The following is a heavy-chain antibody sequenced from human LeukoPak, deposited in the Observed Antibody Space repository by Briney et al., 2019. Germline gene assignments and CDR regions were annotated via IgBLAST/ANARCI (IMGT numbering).Heavy chain of an antibody. J-gene: IGHJ4*02. V-gene: IGHV4-59*01. D-gene: IGHD6-13*01. CDR1: GGTLSNYW. Sequence: WETLSLTCTVSGGTLSNYWWSWIRQPPGKGLEWVGYVFDSGSTNYNPSLNSGVAISVDTSKKQFSLKVISVTAANTAVYYCARGYSSSWNYLDYWGQGTLVTVSS. CDR3: ARGYSSSWNYLDY. CDR2: VFDSGST.